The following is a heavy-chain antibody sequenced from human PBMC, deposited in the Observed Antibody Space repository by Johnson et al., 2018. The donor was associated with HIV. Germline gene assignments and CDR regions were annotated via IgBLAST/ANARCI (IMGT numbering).Heavy chain of an antibody. J-gene: IGHJ3*02. CDR2: ISFDGSNK. CDR3: ARDPVSHYYDSSGSLDDAFDI. V-gene: IGHV3-30*03. CDR1: GFTFSSYG. Sequence: QVHLVESGGGVVQPGRSLRLSCAASGFTFSSYGMHWVRQAPGKGLEWVAVISFDGSNKYYTDSVTGRFPISRDNSKNTLFLQMNSLRAEDTAVYYCARDPVSHYYDSSGSLDDAFDIWGQGTMVTVSS. D-gene: IGHD3-22*01.